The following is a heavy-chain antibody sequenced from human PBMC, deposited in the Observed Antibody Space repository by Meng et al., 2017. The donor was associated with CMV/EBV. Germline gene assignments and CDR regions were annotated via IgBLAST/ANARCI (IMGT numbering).Heavy chain of an antibody. CDR1: GYTFTGYY. Sequence: ASVTVSCKASGYTFTGYYMHWVRQAPGQGLEWMGWISAYNGNTNYAQKLQGRVTMTTDTSTSTAYMELRSLRSDDTAVYYCARDISGCFDYWGQGTLVTVSS. CDR3: ARDISGCFDY. D-gene: IGHD3-22*01. CDR2: ISAYNGNT. J-gene: IGHJ4*02. V-gene: IGHV1-18*04.